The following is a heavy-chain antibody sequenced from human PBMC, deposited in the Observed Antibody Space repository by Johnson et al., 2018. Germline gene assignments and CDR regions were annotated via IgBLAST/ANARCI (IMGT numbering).Heavy chain of an antibody. V-gene: IGHV3-30*07. CDR1: GFTFSTYA. Sequence: QLVESGGGVVQPGRSLRLSCAASGFTFSTYAMHWVRQAPGKGLEWVSVISYDESNKDYADSVKGRFTISRDNSKNTLYLEINSLRDEDSAVYYCARVGHWLVRNYYYYGMDVWGQGATVTVSS. J-gene: IGHJ6*02. CDR2: ISYDESNK. D-gene: IGHD6-19*01. CDR3: ARVGHWLVRNYYYYGMDV.